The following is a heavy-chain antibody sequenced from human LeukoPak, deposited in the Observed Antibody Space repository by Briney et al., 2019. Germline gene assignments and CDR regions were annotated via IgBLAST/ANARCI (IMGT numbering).Heavy chain of an antibody. D-gene: IGHD3-10*01. CDR3: ARRRGEISARPFFDY. CDR2: VSTDGGTT. CDR1: GFTFTTYS. Sequence: SGGSLRLSCAASGFTFTTYSMHWVRQAPGKGLEYVSGVSTDGGTTYYAKSVKGRFTISRDNSKNTVYVQMGGLRTEDMAVYYCARRRGEISARPFFDYWGQGSLVTVSS. V-gene: IGHV3-64*01. J-gene: IGHJ4*02.